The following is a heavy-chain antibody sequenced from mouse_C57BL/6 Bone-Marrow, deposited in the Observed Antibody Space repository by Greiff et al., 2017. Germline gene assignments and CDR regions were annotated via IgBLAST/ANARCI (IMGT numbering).Heavy chain of an antibody. CDR2: INPSNGGT. J-gene: IGHJ1*03. Sequence: QVQLQQPGTELVKPGASVKLSCKASGYTFTSYWMHWVKQRPGQGLEWIGNINPSNGGTNYNEKFKSKATLTVDKSSSTAYMQLSSLTSEDSAVYYWGYYGYDGPCWYFDVWGTGTTVTVSA. D-gene: IGHD2-2*01. CDR3: GYYGYDGPCWYFDV. CDR1: GYTFTSYW. V-gene: IGHV1-53*01.